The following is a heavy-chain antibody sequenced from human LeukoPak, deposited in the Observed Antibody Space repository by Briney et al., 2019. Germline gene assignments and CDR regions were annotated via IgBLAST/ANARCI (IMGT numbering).Heavy chain of an antibody. D-gene: IGHD3-16*01. CDR3: AREIGEYRPDAFDI. V-gene: IGHV4-39*02. J-gene: IGHJ3*02. CDR2: IYYSGST. CDR1: GGSISSSSYY. Sequence: SETLPLTCTVSGGSISSSSYYWGWIRQPPGKGLEWIGSIYYSGSTYYNPSLKSRVTISVDTSKNQFSLKLRSVTAADAAVYYCAREIGEYRPDAFDIWGQGIMVTVSS.